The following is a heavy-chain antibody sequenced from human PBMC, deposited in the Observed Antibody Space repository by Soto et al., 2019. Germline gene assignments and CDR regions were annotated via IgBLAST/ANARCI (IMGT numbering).Heavy chain of an antibody. CDR3: ARGYRGYSSSLYVYYYYYYGMDV. D-gene: IGHD6-13*01. CDR2: INPNSGGT. J-gene: IGHJ6*02. Sequence: ASVKVYCKASGYTFTGYYMHWVRQAPGQGLEWIGWINPNSGGTNHAQKFQGRVTMTRDTSISTAYMELSRLRSDDTAVYYCARGYRGYSSSLYVYYYYYYGMDVWGQGTTVTVSS. V-gene: IGHV1-2*02. CDR1: GYTFTGYY.